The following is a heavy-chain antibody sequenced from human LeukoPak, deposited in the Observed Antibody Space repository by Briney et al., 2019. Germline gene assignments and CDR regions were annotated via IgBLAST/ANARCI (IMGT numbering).Heavy chain of an antibody. V-gene: IGHV3-48*04. CDR2: TSGSGINI. J-gene: IGHJ4*02. D-gene: IGHD7-27*01. CDR3: ARGPGSGLGMTRYFDY. CDR1: GFTFSSYW. Sequence: GGSLRLSCAASGFTFSSYWMHSVRHAPGKGMEWVSYTSGSGINIYYADSVKGRFTISRDNAKNSLYLQMSSLRVDDTAVYYCARGPGSGLGMTRYFDYWGQGTLVTVSS.